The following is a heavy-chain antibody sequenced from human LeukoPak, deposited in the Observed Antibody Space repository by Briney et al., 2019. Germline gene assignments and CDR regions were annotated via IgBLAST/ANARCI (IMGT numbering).Heavy chain of an antibody. Sequence: SETLSLTCAVYGGSFSGYYWSWIRQPPGKGLEWIGEINDSGSTKYNPPLKSRVTISIDTSKNQFSLKVTSVTAADTAVYYCARVKDPGGYYYYYYMDVWGKGTTVTVSS. V-gene: IGHV4-34*01. J-gene: IGHJ6*03. CDR1: GGSFSGYY. CDR2: INDSGST. D-gene: IGHD3-16*01. CDR3: ARVKDPGGYYYYYYMDV.